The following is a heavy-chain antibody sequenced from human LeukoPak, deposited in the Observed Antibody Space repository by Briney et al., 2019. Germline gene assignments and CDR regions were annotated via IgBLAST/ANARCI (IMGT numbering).Heavy chain of an antibody. CDR3: ARGRWPLLWFGESSFDP. V-gene: IGHV4-34*01. J-gene: IGHJ5*02. CDR2: INHSGST. CDR1: GGSFSGYY. Sequence: SETLSLTCAVYGGSFSGYYWSWIRQPPGKGLEWIGEINHSGSTNYNPSLKSRVTISVDTSKNQFSLKLSSVTAADTAVYYCARGRWPLLWFGESSFDPWGQGTLVTVSS. D-gene: IGHD3-10*01.